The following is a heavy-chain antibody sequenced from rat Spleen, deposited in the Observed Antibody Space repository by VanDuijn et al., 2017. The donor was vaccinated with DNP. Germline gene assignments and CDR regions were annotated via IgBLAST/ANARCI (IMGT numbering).Heavy chain of an antibody. J-gene: IGHJ4*01. D-gene: IGHD5-1*01. Sequence: EVQLQESGPGLVKPSQSLPLTCSVTGHSITSNYWGWIRKFPGHKLEWMGYINSAGSTNYNPSLKGRISITRDTSKNQFFLQLSSVTTEDTATYYCARVQLGYYGMDAWGQGTSVTVSS. CDR2: INSAGST. CDR1: GHSITSNY. V-gene: IGHV3-3*01. CDR3: ARVQLGYYGMDA.